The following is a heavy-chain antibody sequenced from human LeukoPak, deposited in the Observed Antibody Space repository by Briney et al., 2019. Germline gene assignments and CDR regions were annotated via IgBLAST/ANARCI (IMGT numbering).Heavy chain of an antibody. CDR1: GYTFTSYG. CDR3: ARDVLMVYAEPFDP. V-gene: IGHV1-18*01. CDR2: ISAYNGNP. D-gene: IGHD2-8*01. Sequence: ASVKVSCKASGYTFTSYGISWVRQAPGQGLEWMGWISAYNGNPNYAQKLQGRVTMTTDTSPSTAYMELRSLRSDDTAVYYCARDVLMVYAEPFDPWGQGTLVTVSS. J-gene: IGHJ5*02.